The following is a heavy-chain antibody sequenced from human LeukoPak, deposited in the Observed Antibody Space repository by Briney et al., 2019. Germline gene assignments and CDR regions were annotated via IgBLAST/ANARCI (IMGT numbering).Heavy chain of an antibody. Sequence: ASVKVSCKASGYTFTSYDINWVRQATGQGLEWMGWMIPNSGNTGYAQKFQGRVTITRNTSISTAYMELSSLRSEDTAVYYCARGLQLERLVWFDPWGQGTLVTVSS. J-gene: IGHJ5*02. CDR3: ARGLQLERLVWFDP. D-gene: IGHD1-1*01. V-gene: IGHV1-8*03. CDR1: GYTFTSYD. CDR2: MIPNSGNT.